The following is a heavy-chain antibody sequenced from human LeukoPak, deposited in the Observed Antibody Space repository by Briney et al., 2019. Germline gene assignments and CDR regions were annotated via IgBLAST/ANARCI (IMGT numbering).Heavy chain of an antibody. CDR1: GFTFSTYG. Sequence: GGSLRLSCVASGFTFSTYGMSWVRQAPGKGLEWVSAISGSGGSTYYADSVKGRFTISRDNAKNSLYLQMNSLRVDDTAVYYCAGARWGPSDYWGQGTLVTVSS. D-gene: IGHD1-26*01. CDR2: ISGSGGST. J-gene: IGHJ4*02. CDR3: AGARWGPSDY. V-gene: IGHV3-23*01.